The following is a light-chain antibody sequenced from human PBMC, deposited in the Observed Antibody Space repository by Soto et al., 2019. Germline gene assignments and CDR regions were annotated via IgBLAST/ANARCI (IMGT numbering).Light chain of an antibody. J-gene: IGKJ3*01. CDR1: QSVSSSY. CDR2: GAS. CDR3: QQYGSSRFT. Sequence: EIVLTQSPGTLSLSPGERATLSCRASQSVSSSYLAWYQQKPGQAPRLLIYGASSRATGIPDRFSGSGSGTDFTLTISILEPEDVAVYYCQQYGSSRFTFGPGTKVEIK. V-gene: IGKV3-20*01.